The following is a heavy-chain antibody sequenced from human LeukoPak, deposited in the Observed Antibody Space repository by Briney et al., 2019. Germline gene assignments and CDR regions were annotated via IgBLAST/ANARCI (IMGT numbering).Heavy chain of an antibody. V-gene: IGHV3-7*01. D-gene: IGHD3-10*01. CDR1: GFTFSSYW. CDR3: AREAITMVRGVISDAFDI. Sequence: GGSLRLSCAASGFTFSSYWMSWVHQAPGKGLEWVANIKQDGSEKYYVDSVKGRFTISRDNAKNSLYLQMNSLRAEDTAVYYCAREAITMVRGVISDAFDIWGQGTMVTVSS. J-gene: IGHJ3*02. CDR2: IKQDGSEK.